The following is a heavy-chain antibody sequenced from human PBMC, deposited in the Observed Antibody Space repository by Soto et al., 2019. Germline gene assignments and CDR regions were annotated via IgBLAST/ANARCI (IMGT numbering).Heavy chain of an antibody. V-gene: IGHV3-23*01. CDR1: GLTFSSYA. J-gene: IGHJ4*02. CDR2: ISSIGGNT. Sequence: PGGSLRLSCAASGLTFSSYAMSWVRQAPGKGLEWVSVISSIGGNTEYADSVKGRFTISRDHSKNMVYLQMNSLRAEDTAVYYCAKSYSGWFWGYFDFWGQGTLVTVSS. D-gene: IGHD6-19*01. CDR3: AKSYSGWFWGYFDF.